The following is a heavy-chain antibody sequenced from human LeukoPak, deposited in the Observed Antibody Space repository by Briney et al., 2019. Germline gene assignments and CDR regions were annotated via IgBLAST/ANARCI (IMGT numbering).Heavy chain of an antibody. V-gene: IGHV4-31*03. CDR2: IYYSGST. Sequence: PPETLSLTCTVSGGSISSGGYYWSWIRQHPGKGLEWIGYIYYSGSTYYSPSLKSRVTISVDTSKNQFSLKLSSVTAADTAVYYCAREDYSYGSRVAYFDYWGQGTLVTVSS. CDR3: AREDYSYGSRVAYFDY. J-gene: IGHJ4*02. D-gene: IGHD5-18*01. CDR1: GGSISSGGYY.